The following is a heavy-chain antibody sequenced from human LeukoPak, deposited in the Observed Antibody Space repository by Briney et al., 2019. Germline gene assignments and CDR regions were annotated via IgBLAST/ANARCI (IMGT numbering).Heavy chain of an antibody. Sequence: ASVKVSCKASGYTFTGYYMHWVRQAPGQGLEWMGWINPNSGGTNYAQKFQGRVAMTTDTSTSTAYMELRSLRSDDTAVYYCARDLGAEQWLAPFDLWGQGTLVTVSS. V-gene: IGHV1-2*02. CDR2: INPNSGGT. J-gene: IGHJ4*02. D-gene: IGHD6-19*01. CDR3: ARDLGAEQWLAPFDL. CDR1: GYTFTGYY.